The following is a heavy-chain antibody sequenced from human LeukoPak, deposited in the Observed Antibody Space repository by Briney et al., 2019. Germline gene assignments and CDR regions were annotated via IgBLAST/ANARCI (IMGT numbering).Heavy chain of an antibody. CDR2: ISDGGSDK. CDR3: ARGISSGIVVTAIAY. J-gene: IGHJ4*02. D-gene: IGHD2-21*02. V-gene: IGHV3-30-3*01. CDR1: GFTFSGYA. Sequence: GGSLRLSCAASGFTFSGYAMRWVRQAPDKGLEWVAVISDGGSDKYYADSVRGRFTISRDNAENTLSLQMSSLRAEDTAVYYCARGISSGIVVTAIAYWGQGTLVTVSS.